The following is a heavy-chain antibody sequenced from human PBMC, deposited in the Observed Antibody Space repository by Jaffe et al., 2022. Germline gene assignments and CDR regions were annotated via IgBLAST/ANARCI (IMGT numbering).Heavy chain of an antibody. CDR2: IIPIFGTA. Sequence: QVQLVQSGAEVKKPGSSVKVSCKASGGTFSSYAISWVRQAPGQGLEWMGGIIPIFGTANYAQKFQGRVTITADESTSTAYMELSSLRSEDTAVYYCALNSGYDSGYYYYYMDVWGKGTTVTVSS. D-gene: IGHD5-12*01. CDR3: ALNSGYDSGYYYYYMDV. J-gene: IGHJ6*03. V-gene: IGHV1-69*01. CDR1: GGTFSSYA.